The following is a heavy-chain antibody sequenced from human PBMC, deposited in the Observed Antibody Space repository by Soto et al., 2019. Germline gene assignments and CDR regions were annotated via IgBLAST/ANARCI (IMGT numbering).Heavy chain of an antibody. V-gene: IGHV3-15*01. CDR3: SSDVTGMWGEDY. J-gene: IGHJ4*02. D-gene: IGHD3-10*01. CDR2: IKSKADGGTT. CDR1: DFPFFNGW. Sequence: EVQLVESGGGLVKPGGSLTISCTTSDFPFFNGWMSWVRRPPGRGLEWIGIIKSKADGGTTDYAGPVKGRLTMSRDNSKDTMYLQMNSLKNEDTDVYYCSSDVTGMWGEDYWGQGTPVTVSS.